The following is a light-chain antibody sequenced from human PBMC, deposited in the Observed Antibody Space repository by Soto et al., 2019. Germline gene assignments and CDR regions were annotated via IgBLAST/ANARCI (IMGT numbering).Light chain of an antibody. V-gene: IGKV4-1*01. Sequence: DIVMTQSPDSLAVSLGERATINCKSSQSLFSKSKNNHYLTWYQQKPGQPPKLLIYWASTRESGVPDRFSGSGSRTDFTLTITSLQAGDVAVYYCLQYYAPPWTFGKGTKVEIK. CDR2: WAS. J-gene: IGKJ1*01. CDR3: LQYYAPPWT. CDR1: QSLFSKSKNNHY.